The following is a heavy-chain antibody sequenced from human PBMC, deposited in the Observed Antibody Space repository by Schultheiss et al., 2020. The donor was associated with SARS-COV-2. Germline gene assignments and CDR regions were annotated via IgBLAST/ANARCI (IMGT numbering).Heavy chain of an antibody. D-gene: IGHD3-10*01. V-gene: IGHV4-4*07. J-gene: IGHJ3*02. Sequence: SETLSLTCAVYGGSFSGYYWSWIRQPAGKGLEWIGRIYTSGSTNYNPSLKSRVTMSVDTSKNQFSLKLSSVTAADTAVYYCARDEYGSGRKRSAFDIWGQGTMVTVSS. CDR1: GGSFSGYY. CDR2: IYTSGST. CDR3: ARDEYGSGRKRSAFDI.